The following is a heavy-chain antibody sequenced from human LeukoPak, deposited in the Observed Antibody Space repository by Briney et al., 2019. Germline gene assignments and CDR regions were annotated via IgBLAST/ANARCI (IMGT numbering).Heavy chain of an antibody. CDR2: ISWNSGSI. Sequence: PGGSLRLSCAASGFTFDDYAMHWVRQAPGKGLEWVSGISWNSGSIGYADSVKGRFTISRDNSKNTLYLQMNSLRAEDTAVYYCAREKSSGSSWLDAFDIWGQGTMVTVSS. V-gene: IGHV3-9*01. J-gene: IGHJ3*02. CDR1: GFTFDDYA. D-gene: IGHD6-13*01. CDR3: AREKSSGSSWLDAFDI.